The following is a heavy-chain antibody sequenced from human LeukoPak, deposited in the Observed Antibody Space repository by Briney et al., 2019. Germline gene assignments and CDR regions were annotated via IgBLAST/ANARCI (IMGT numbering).Heavy chain of an antibody. V-gene: IGHV4-61*02. CDR2: IKSSNT. CDR1: GGSISSDRFY. Sequence: SETLSLTCTVSGGSISSDRFYWTWVRQPAGKGLEWIGRIKSSNTNYNPSLKSRVSISLDTSTNQFSLKLSSLTAADTAVYYCARVPDWTYVPDYWGRGTLVTVSS. J-gene: IGHJ4*02. D-gene: IGHD3-16*01. CDR3: ARVPDWTYVPDY.